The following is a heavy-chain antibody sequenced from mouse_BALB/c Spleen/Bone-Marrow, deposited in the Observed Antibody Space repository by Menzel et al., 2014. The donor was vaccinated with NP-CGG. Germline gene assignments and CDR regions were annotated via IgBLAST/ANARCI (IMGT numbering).Heavy chain of an antibody. V-gene: IGHV14-3*02. CDR1: GFNIKDTY. CDR3: ASYCYGSSLFAY. D-gene: IGHD1-1*01. CDR2: IDPANGNT. Sequence: VQLQQSGAELVKPGASVKLSCTASGFNIKDTYMHWVKQRPEQGLEWIGRIDPANGNTKYDPKFQGKATITGDTSSNTAYLQLRSLTSEDTAVYYCASYCYGSSLFAYWGQGTLVTVSA. J-gene: IGHJ3*01.